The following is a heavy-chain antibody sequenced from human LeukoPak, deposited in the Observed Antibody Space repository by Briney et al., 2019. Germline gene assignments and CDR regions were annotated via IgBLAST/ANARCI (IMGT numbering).Heavy chain of an antibody. CDR3: ARAPYYYGSGSHYFDY. CDR1: GGTFSSYA. Sequence: SVKVSCRASGGTFSSYAISWVRQAPGQGLEWMGGIIPIFGTANYAQKFQGRVTITTDESTSTAYMELSSLRSEDTAVYYCARAPYYYGSGSHYFDYWGQGTLVTVSS. CDR2: IIPIFGTA. V-gene: IGHV1-69*05. J-gene: IGHJ4*02. D-gene: IGHD3-10*01.